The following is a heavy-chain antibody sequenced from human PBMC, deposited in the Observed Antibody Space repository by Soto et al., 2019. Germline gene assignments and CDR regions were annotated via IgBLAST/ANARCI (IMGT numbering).Heavy chain of an antibody. J-gene: IGHJ4*02. CDR2: ISYDGSNK. CDR3: AHQSNDFWSGYYDY. CDR1: GFTFSSYA. D-gene: IGHD3-3*01. Sequence: GGSLRLSCAASGFTFSSYAMHWVRQAPGKGLEWVAVISYDGSNKYYADSVKGRFTISRDNSKNTLYLQMNSLRAEDTAVYYCAHQSNDFWSGYYDYWGQGTLVTVSS. V-gene: IGHV3-30-3*01.